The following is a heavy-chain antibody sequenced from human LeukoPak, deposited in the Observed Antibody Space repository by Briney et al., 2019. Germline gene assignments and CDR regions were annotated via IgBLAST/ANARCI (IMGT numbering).Heavy chain of an antibody. CDR2: MNPNSGNT. Sequence: ASVKVSCKASGYTFTSYDINWVRQATGQGLEWMGWMNPNSGNTGHAQKFQGRVTMTRNTSISTAYMELSSLRSEDTAVYYCARHWSSGWSDYYYYGMDVWGQGTTVTVSS. V-gene: IGHV1-8*01. D-gene: IGHD6-19*01. CDR1: GYTFTSYD. J-gene: IGHJ6*02. CDR3: ARHWSSGWSDYYYYGMDV.